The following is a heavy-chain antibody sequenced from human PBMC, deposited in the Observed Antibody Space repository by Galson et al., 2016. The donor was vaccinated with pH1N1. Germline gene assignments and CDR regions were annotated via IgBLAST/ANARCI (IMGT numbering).Heavy chain of an antibody. CDR3: ARGAIRISGMEIEHRGYFDY. CDR2: IWYDGSEK. D-gene: IGHD3-3*01. CDR1: GFTFSHHG. Sequence: SLRLSCAASGFTFSHHGMHWVRQAPGEGLEWVAVIWYDGSEKYYADPVQGRFSVSRDNSDNTVYLQMNNLRAEDTAVYYCARGAIRISGMEIEHRGYFDYWGQGTLVTVSS. V-gene: IGHV3-33*01. J-gene: IGHJ4*02.